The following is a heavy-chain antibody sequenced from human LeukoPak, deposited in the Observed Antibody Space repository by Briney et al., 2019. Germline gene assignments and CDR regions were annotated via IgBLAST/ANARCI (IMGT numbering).Heavy chain of an antibody. J-gene: IGHJ5*02. CDR2: TYYSGST. CDR3: ARASPSYGYYDFWSGYSPWFDP. D-gene: IGHD3-3*01. Sequence: PSETLSLTCTVSGGSISSYYWSWIRQPPGKGLEWIGYTYYSGSTNYNPSLKSRVTISVDTSKNQFSLKLSSVTAADTAVYYCARASPSYGYYDFWSGYSPWFDPWGQGTLVTVSS. V-gene: IGHV4-59*01. CDR1: GGSISSYY.